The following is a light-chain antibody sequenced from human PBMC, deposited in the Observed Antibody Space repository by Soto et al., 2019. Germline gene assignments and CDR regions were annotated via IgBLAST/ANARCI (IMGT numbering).Light chain of an antibody. J-gene: IGKJ5*01. V-gene: IGKV1-12*01. CDR1: LGISRR. CDR3: QQTKSFPIT. Sequence: DIQMSHSPSSVSASVGDRVTITCRASLGISRRLAWYQQKPGKAPKLLIHTSSILQGGVPSRFSGTGSETDFTLTITNLQTEDVASYYCQQTKSFPITFGQGTRLEIK. CDR2: TSS.